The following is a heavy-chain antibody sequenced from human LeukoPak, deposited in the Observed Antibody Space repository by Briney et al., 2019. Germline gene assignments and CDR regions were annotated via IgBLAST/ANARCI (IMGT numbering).Heavy chain of an antibody. J-gene: IGHJ4*02. CDR1: GFTFSSYW. Sequence: GGSLRLSCVGSGFTFSSYWMSWVRQAPGKGLEWVANIKQNGSEKYYVDSVTGRFTISRDNAKNSLYLQMNSLRAEDTAVYYCARDAGWTNFDYWGQGTLVTVSS. CDR3: ARDAGWTNFDY. D-gene: IGHD2-15*01. V-gene: IGHV3-7*01. CDR2: IKQNGSEK.